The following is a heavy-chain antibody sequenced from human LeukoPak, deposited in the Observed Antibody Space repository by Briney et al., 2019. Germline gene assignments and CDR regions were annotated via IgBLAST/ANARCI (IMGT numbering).Heavy chain of an antibody. J-gene: IGHJ4*02. CDR1: GYTFSSYG. V-gene: IGHV1-18*01. D-gene: IGHD3-10*01. CDR2: ISGYNGNT. CDR3: ARVYSSGTYFDY. Sequence: ASVKVSCKASGYTFSSYGITWVRQAPGQGLEWMGWISGYNGNTNYAQKFQGRVTMTTDTSTSTAYMELRSLRSDDTAVYYCARVYSSGTYFDYWGQGTLVTVSS.